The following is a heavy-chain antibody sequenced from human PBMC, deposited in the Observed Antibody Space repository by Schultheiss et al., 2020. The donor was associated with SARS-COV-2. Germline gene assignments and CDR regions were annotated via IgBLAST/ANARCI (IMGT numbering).Heavy chain of an antibody. CDR3: ALAYCSGAGCFPSGFDD. Sequence: GGSLRLSCAASGFTFSTYWMHWVRQAPGKGLVWVSRINSDGSATSYADSVKGRFTISRDIAKRTLYLQMNSLRAEDTAVYYCALAYCSGAGCFPSGFDDWGQGTLVTVSS. CDR2: INSDGSAT. CDR1: GFTFSTYW. J-gene: IGHJ4*02. V-gene: IGHV3-74*01. D-gene: IGHD2-21*01.